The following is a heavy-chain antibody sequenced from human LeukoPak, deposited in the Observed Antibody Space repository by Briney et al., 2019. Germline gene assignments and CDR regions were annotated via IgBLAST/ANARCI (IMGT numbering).Heavy chain of an antibody. Sequence: GGSLRLSCSASGFTFSTYAMHWVRQAPGKGLEYVSTISGNGGITSYADSVKGRFTISRDISKNTLWLQLSSLRTEDTAIYYCVKDRVPSSGPYSHAFGIWGRGTMVTVSS. CDR2: ISGNGGIT. CDR1: GFTFSTYA. J-gene: IGHJ3*02. D-gene: IGHD1-26*01. CDR3: VKDRVPSSGPYSHAFGI. V-gene: IGHV3-64D*06.